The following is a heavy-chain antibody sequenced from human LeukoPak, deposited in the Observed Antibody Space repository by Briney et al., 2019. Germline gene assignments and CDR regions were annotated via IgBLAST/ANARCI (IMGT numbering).Heavy chain of an antibody. CDR1: GSTFSSYG. J-gene: IGHJ4*02. Sequence: GGSLRLSCAASGSTFSSYGMHWVRQAPGKGLEWVAVIWYDGSNKYYADSAKGRFTISRDNSKNSLYLQMNSLRAEDTAVYYCAGFDSSSNYWGQGTLVTVSS. D-gene: IGHD6-13*01. CDR2: IWYDGSNK. CDR3: AGFDSSSNY. V-gene: IGHV3-33*01.